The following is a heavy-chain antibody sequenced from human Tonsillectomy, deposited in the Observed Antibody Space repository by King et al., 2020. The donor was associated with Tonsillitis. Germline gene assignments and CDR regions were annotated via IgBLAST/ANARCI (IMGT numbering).Heavy chain of an antibody. D-gene: IGHD1-1*01. J-gene: IGHJ4*02. Sequence: HVQLQESGPGLVKPSETLSLTCTVSGGSISSYYWSWIRQPPGKGLEWIGYIYYSGSTNYNPSLKSRVTISVDTSKNQFSLRLSSVTAADTAVYYCARSLPCPTTDRFYYWGQGTLVTVSS. CDR2: IYYSGST. CDR1: GGSISSYY. CDR3: ARSLPCPTTDRFYY. V-gene: IGHV4-59*01.